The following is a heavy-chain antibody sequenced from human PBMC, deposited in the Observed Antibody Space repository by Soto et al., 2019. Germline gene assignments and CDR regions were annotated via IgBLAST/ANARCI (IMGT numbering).Heavy chain of an antibody. D-gene: IGHD4-17*01. CDR2: ISTTGGHE. V-gene: IGHV3-48*03. CDR3: VSQPHAARSFES. J-gene: IGHJ4*02. CDR1: GFLFRNYA. Sequence: EVRLVESGGDLVKSGGSLRLSCVASGFLFRNYAMNWVRQAPGKGLEWLAHISTTGGHESDSDSVKGRFTISRDNTKHTLKRQMNRVRTYDKCFFYCVSQPHAARSFESWGQGTLVNVSS.